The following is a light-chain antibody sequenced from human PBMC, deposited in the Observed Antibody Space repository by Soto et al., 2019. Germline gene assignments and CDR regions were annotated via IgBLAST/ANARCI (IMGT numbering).Light chain of an antibody. CDR3: QQCRNWPLT. V-gene: IGKV3-15*01. CDR1: QNVYNN. J-gene: IGKJ4*01. CDR2: DAS. Sequence: IAMTQSPATLSVSPGEGATLSCKASQNVYNNLAWYQQRPGQPPRLLIYDASTRATGISARFSGSGYGTEFTLTISSLQSEDFAVYFCQQCRNWPLTFGGGTKV.